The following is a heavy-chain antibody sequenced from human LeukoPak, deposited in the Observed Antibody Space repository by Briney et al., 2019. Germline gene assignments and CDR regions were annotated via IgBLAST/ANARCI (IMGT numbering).Heavy chain of an antibody. CDR3: AKGPEGRYFDWLLGMDY. CDR1: GFTFSSYG. J-gene: IGHJ4*02. D-gene: IGHD3-9*01. CDR2: ISYDGSNK. V-gene: IGHV3-30*18. Sequence: PGGSLRLSCAASGFTFSSYGMHWVRQAPVKGLEWVAVISYDGSNKYYADSVKGRFTISRDNSKNTLYLQMNSLRAEDTAVYYCAKGPEGRYFDWLLGMDYWGQGTLVTVSS.